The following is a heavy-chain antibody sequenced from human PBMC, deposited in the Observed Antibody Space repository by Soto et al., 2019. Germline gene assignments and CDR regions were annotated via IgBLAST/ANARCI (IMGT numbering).Heavy chain of an antibody. V-gene: IGHV3-23*01. J-gene: IGHJ4*02. Sequence: DVPLLESGGALVQPGGSLRLACVASGFTFSSSAMNWVRQAPGKGLEWVSTISGRGVGKYYADAGKGRFNIARDNSNNTVSLQMTSLRAEDAAVYYCAKDRSPGAITCNVYLGQGPLVTVSS. CDR3: AKDRSPGAITCNVY. CDR1: GFTFSSSA. CDR2: ISGRGVGK. D-gene: IGHD1-26*01.